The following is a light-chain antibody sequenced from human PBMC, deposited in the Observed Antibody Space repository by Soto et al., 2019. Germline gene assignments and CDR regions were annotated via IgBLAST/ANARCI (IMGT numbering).Light chain of an antibody. Sequence: EIVMTQSPATLSVSPGERATLSCRASQSVSSNLAWYQQKPGQAPRLLIYGASTRATGIPDRFSGSGSGTEFTLTISSVQSEDFAVYYCQHYNNWPQNTFGQGTKLEIK. CDR2: GAS. CDR1: QSVSSN. J-gene: IGKJ2*01. CDR3: QHYNNWPQNT. V-gene: IGKV3D-15*01.